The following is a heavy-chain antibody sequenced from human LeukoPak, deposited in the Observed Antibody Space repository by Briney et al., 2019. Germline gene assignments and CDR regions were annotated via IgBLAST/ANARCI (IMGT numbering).Heavy chain of an antibody. CDR3: ANVAQPGGESSTSRYRGYYFDY. Sequence: ASVKVSCKVSGYTLTELSMHWVGQAPGKGVEWMGGFDPEDGETIYAQKFQGRVTMTEDTSTDTAYMELSSLRSEDTAVYYCANVAQPGGESSTSRYRGYYFDYWGQGTLVTVSS. CDR2: FDPEDGET. V-gene: IGHV1-24*01. D-gene: IGHD2-2*01. CDR1: GYTLTELS. J-gene: IGHJ4*02.